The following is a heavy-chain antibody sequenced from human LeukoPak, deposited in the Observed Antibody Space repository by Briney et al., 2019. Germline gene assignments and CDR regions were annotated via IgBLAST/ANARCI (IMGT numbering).Heavy chain of an antibody. CDR3: TRDQGGSDY. J-gene: IGHJ4*02. D-gene: IGHD3-16*01. CDR1: GFTFNTYS. V-gene: IGHV3-48*01. CDR2: ITSSSSMK. Sequence: PGGSLRLSCVVSGFTFNTYSMNWVRQAPGKGLEWVSYITSSSSMKYYADSVKGRFTISRDNAKNSLYLQMNSLRAEDTAVYYCTRDQGGSDYWGQGTLVTVSS.